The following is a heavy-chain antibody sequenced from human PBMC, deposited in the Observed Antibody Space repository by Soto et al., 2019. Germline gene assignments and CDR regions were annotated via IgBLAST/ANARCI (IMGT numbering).Heavy chain of an antibody. D-gene: IGHD6-19*01. CDR3: AKGRVDSSGWYFLKY. CDR1: GITFSSYA. V-gene: IGHV3-23*01. CDR2: ISGSDGTT. Sequence: EVQLLESGGGLVQPGGSLRLSCAASGITFSSYAMSWVRQAPGKGLKWVSAISGSDGTTYYADSVEGRVTISRDNSKNTVYLQMNNLRAEDTAVYYCAKGRVDSSGWYFLKYWGQGTLVTVSS. J-gene: IGHJ4*02.